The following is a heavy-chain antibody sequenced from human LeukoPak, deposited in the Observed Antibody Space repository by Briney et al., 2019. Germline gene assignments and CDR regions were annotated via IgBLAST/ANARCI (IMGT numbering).Heavy chain of an antibody. CDR1: GFTFSSYG. CDR3: AGGYGDYVGGAY. Sequence: PGGSLRLSCAASGFTFSSYGMHWVRQAPGKGLEWVAFIRYDGSNKYYADSVKGRFTISRDNSKNTLYLQMNSLRAEDTAVYYCAGGYGDYVGGAYWGQGTLVTVSS. CDR2: IRYDGSNK. D-gene: IGHD5-12*01. V-gene: IGHV3-30*02. J-gene: IGHJ4*02.